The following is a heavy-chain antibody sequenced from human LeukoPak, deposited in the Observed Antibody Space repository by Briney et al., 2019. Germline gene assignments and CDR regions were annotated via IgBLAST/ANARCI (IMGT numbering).Heavy chain of an antibody. J-gene: IGHJ4*02. CDR1: GFTFSSYW. CDR3: ARTKRDALDY. V-gene: IGHV3-7*01. CDR2: INHNGNVN. Sequence: GGSLRLSCAASGFTFSSYWMNWARQAPGKGLEWVASINHNGNVNYYVDSVKGRFTISRDNAKNSLYLQMNSLRAEDTAVYYCARTKRDALDYWGQGTLVTVSS. D-gene: IGHD2-8*01.